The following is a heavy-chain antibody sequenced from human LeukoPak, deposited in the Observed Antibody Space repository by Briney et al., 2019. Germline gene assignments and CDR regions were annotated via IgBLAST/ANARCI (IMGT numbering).Heavy chain of an antibody. D-gene: IGHD6-13*01. V-gene: IGHV1-2*02. CDR3: ARGRQQLVPGIYYYYSMDV. Sequence: ASVKVSCKASGYTFTGYYMHWVRQAPGQGLEWMGWINPNSGGTNYAQKFQGRVTMTRDTSISTAYMELSRLRSDDTAVYYCARGRQQLVPGIYYYYSMDVWGQGTTVTVSS. J-gene: IGHJ6*02. CDR1: GYTFTGYY. CDR2: INPNSGGT.